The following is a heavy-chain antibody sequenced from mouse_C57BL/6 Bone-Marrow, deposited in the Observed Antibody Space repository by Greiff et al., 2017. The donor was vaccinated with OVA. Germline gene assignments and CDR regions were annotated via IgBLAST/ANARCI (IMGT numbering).Heavy chain of an antibody. CDR2: IDPNSGGT. CDR3: ARGDDYGYYYAMDY. V-gene: IGHV1-72*01. Sequence: QVQLKESGPELVKPGASVKLSCKASGYTFTSYWMHWVKQRPGRGLEWIGRIDPNSGGTKYNEKFKSKATLTVDKPSSTAYMQLSSLTSEDSAVYYCARGDDYGYYYAMDYWGQGTSVTVSS. CDR1: GYTFTSYW. J-gene: IGHJ4*01. D-gene: IGHD2-4*01.